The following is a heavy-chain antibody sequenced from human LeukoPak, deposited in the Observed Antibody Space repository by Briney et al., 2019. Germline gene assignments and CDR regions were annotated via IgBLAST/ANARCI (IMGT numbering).Heavy chain of an antibody. Sequence: SETLSLTCTVSGYSISSGYYWGWIRQPPGKGLEWIGEINHSGSTKIGDINHSGSTNYNPSLKSRVTISVDMSKNQFSLKLSSVTAADTAVYYCARRGSGWSPWGQGTLVTVSS. CDR3: ARRGSGWSP. CDR2: INHSGST. D-gene: IGHD6-19*01. J-gene: IGHJ5*02. CDR1: GYSISSGYY. V-gene: IGHV4-38-2*02.